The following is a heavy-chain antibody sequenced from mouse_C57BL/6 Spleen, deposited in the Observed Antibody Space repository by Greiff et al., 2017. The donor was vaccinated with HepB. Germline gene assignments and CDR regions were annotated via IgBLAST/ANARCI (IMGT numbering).Heavy chain of an antibody. V-gene: IGHV1-78*01. D-gene: IGHD1-1*01. CDR2: IYPRDGST. CDR1: GYTFTDHT. CDR3: ARGGYSYYGSSPYYYAMDY. Sequence: VQLQQSDAELVKPGASVKISCKVSGYTFTDHTIHWMKQRPEQGLEWIGYIYPRDGSTKYNEKFKGKATLTADKSSSTAYMQLNSLTSEDSAVYFCARGGYSYYGSSPYYYAMDYWGQGTSVTVSS. J-gene: IGHJ4*01.